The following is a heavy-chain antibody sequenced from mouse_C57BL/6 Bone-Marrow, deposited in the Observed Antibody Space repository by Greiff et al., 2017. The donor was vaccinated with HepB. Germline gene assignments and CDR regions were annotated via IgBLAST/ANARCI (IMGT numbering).Heavy chain of an antibody. J-gene: IGHJ2*01. Sequence: EVQLQQSGPELVKPGASVKMSCKASGYTFTDYNMHWVKQSHGKSLEWIGYINPNNGGTSYNQKFKGKATLTVNKSSSTAYMELRSLTSEDSAVYYCAASFGSIRIYWGQGTTLTVSS. CDR1: GYTFTDYN. CDR2: INPNNGGT. V-gene: IGHV1-22*01. D-gene: IGHD1-1*01. CDR3: AASFGSIRIY.